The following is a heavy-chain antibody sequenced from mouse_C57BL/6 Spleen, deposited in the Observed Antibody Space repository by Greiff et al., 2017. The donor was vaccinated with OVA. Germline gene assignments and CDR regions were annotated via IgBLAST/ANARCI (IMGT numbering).Heavy chain of an antibody. V-gene: IGHV1-81*01. Sequence: QVQLKQSGAELARPGASVKLSCKASGYTFTSYGISWVKQRTGQGLVWIGEIYPSSGNTYYNEKFKGKATLTADKSSSTAYMELRSLTSEDSAVYFCARSVVATDFDVWGTGTTVTVSS. CDR2: IYPSSGNT. CDR3: ARSVVATDFDV. D-gene: IGHD1-1*01. CDR1: GYTFTSYG. J-gene: IGHJ1*03.